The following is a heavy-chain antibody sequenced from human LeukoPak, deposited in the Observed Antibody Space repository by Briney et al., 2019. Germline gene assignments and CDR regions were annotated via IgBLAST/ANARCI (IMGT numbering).Heavy chain of an antibody. D-gene: IGHD3-22*01. Sequence: GRSLRLSCAASGFTFSSYAMHWVRQAPGKGLGWVAVISYDGSNKYYADSVKGRFTISRDNSKNTLYLQMNSLRAEDTAVYYCARLTYYYDSSGNNFDYWGQGTLVTVSS. CDR2: ISYDGSNK. V-gene: IGHV3-30-3*01. CDR1: GFTFSSYA. J-gene: IGHJ4*02. CDR3: ARLTYYYDSSGNNFDY.